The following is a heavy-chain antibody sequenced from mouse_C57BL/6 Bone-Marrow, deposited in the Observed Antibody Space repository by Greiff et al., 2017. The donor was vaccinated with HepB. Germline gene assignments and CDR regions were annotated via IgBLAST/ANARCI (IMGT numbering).Heavy chain of an antibody. CDR3: TRDVGASTTVVRYFDV. CDR2: ISSGGDYI. D-gene: IGHD1-1*01. J-gene: IGHJ1*03. V-gene: IGHV5-9-1*02. Sequence: EVKVEESGEGLVKPGGSLKLSCAASGFTFSSYAMSWVRQTPEKRLEWVAYISSGGDYIYYADTVKGRFTISRDNARNTLYLQMSSLKSEDTAMYSCTRDVGASTTVVRYFDVWGTGTTVTVSS. CDR1: GFTFSSYA.